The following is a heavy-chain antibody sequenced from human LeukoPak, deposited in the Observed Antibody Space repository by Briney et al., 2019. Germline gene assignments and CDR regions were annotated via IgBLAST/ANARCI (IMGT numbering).Heavy chain of an antibody. CDR1: GFTFSSYS. D-gene: IGHD3-9*01. Sequence: GGSLRLSCAASGFTFSSYSMNWVRQAPGKGLEWVSYISSSSSTIYYADSVKGRFTISRDNAKNSLYLQMNSLRAEDTAVYYCARMYYDILTGYRDAFDIWGQGTMVTVSS. CDR2: ISSSSSTI. CDR3: ARMYYDILTGYRDAFDI. J-gene: IGHJ3*02. V-gene: IGHV3-48*01.